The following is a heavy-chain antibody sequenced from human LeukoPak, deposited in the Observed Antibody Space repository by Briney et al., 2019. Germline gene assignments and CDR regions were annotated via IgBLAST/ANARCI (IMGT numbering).Heavy chain of an antibody. J-gene: IGHJ6*02. D-gene: IGHD2-21*02. Sequence: GGSLILSCAASGFTFSSYAMSWVRQAPGKGLEWVSLISSSGGSTYYADSVKGRFTISRDNSKNTLYLQMNSLRAEDTAVYYCAKDGAGDVGSYYYYGMDVWGQGTTVTVSS. V-gene: IGHV3-23*01. CDR2: ISSSGGST. CDR3: AKDGAGDVGSYYYYGMDV. CDR1: GFTFSSYA.